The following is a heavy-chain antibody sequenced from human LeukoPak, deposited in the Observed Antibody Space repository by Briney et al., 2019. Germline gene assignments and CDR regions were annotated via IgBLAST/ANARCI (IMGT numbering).Heavy chain of an antibody. Sequence: PSETLSLTCTVSGGSISSGGYYWSWIRQHPGKGLEWSGYIYYSGSTYYNPSLKSRVTISVDTSKNQFSLKLSSVTAADTAVYYCARDTITIFGVVISGDVWGQGTTVTVSS. J-gene: IGHJ6*02. CDR2: IYYSGST. CDR1: GGSISSGGYY. D-gene: IGHD3-3*01. V-gene: IGHV4-31*03. CDR3: ARDTITIFGVVISGDV.